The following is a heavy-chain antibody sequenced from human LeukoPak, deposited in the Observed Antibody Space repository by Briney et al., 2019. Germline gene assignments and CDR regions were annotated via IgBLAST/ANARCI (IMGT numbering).Heavy chain of an antibody. CDR3: ARIGGVFHH. CDR1: GASVSSDGFW. V-gene: IGHV4-61*03. J-gene: IGHJ1*01. D-gene: IGHD3-10*01. Sequence: PSETLSLTCAVSGASVSSDGFWWNWVRQPPGKGLEWIGQIGYSGTTNYKPSLKRRLTISTDASNNHFSPRLTSVTPADTAVYYCARIGGVFHHWGQGTLVTVSS. CDR2: IGYSGTT.